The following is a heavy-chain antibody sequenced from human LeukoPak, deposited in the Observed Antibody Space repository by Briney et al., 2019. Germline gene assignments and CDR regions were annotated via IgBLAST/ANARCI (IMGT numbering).Heavy chain of an antibody. D-gene: IGHD2-2*01. CDR3: ARDVGEYCSSTNCYASHY. CDR1: GYTFTGYY. Sequence: ASVTVSCKASGYTFTGYYTHWVRQAPGQGLEWMGWINPHSGGTNYAQKFQGGVTMTRDTSITTAYMELSSLRSDDTAVYYCARDVGEYCSSTNCYASHYWGQGTLVTVSS. CDR2: INPHSGGT. J-gene: IGHJ4*02. V-gene: IGHV1-2*02.